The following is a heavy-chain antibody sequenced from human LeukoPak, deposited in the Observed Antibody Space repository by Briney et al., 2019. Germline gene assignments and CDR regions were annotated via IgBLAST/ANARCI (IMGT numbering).Heavy chain of an antibody. D-gene: IGHD2-2*01. V-gene: IGHV3-53*01. CDR2: IYSGSST. J-gene: IGHJ6*02. CDR1: GFTVSSNY. Sequence: GGSLRLSCAASGFTVSSNYMSWVRQAPGKGLEWVSVIYSGSSTYYADSVKGRFTISRDNSKNTLYLQMNSLRAEDTAVYYCANLGRRATTSAPDVWGQGTTVTVSS. CDR3: ANLGRRATTSAPDV.